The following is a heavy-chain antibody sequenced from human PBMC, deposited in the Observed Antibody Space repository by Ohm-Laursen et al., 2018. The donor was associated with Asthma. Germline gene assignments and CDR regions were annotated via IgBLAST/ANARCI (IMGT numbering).Heavy chain of an antibody. D-gene: IGHD5-24*01. CDR2: IIPIFGTA. CDR1: GGTFSSYA. J-gene: IGHJ4*02. CDR3: ARGGRRDGYNRLDY. V-gene: IGHV1-69*01. Sequence: SSVKVSCKASGGTFSSYAISWVRQAPGQGLEWMGGIIPIFGTANYAQKFQGRVTITADESTSTAYMELSSLRSEDTAVYYCARGGRRDGYNRLDYWGQGTLVTVSS.